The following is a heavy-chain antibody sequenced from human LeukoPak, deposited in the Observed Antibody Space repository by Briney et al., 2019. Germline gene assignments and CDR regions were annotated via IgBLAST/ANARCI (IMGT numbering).Heavy chain of an antibody. V-gene: IGHV4-34*01. CDR3: ARGMVGATNNWFDP. CDR1: GGSFSGDY. D-gene: IGHD1-26*01. CDR2: INHSGST. Sequence: SETLSLTCAVYGGSFSGDYWSWIRQPPGKGLEWIGEINHSGSTNYNPSLKSRVTISVDTSKNQFSLKLSSVTAADTAVYYCARGMVGATNNWFDPWGQGTLVTVSS. J-gene: IGHJ5*02.